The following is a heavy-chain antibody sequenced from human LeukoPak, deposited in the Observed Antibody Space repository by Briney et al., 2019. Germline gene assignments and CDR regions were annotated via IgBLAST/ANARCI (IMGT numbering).Heavy chain of an antibody. CDR2: IYHSGST. Sequence: SQTLSLTCTVSGGSISSGGYYWSWIRQPPGKGLEWIGYIYHSGSTFYNPSLRGRVSISVDRSKNQFSLKLSSVTAADTAVYYCASRSIAAAGTLGEWYGHDDWYFDLWGRGTLVTVSS. D-gene: IGHD6-13*01. V-gene: IGHV4-30-2*01. CDR3: ASRSIAAAGTLGEWYGHDDWYFDL. CDR1: GGSISSGGYY. J-gene: IGHJ2*01.